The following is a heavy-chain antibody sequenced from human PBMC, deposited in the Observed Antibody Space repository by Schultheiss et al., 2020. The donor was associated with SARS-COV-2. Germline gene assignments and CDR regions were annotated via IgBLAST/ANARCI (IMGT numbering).Heavy chain of an antibody. CDR3: ARRVYSSGWSFDY. D-gene: IGHD6-19*01. J-gene: IGHJ4*02. Sequence: GESMKISCKGSGYTFSSYWIGWVRQMPGKGLEWMAMIYPGDSDTRYSPSFQGQVTISADKSISTAYLQWSSLKASDTAMYYCARRVYSSGWSFDYWGQGTLVTVSS. CDR1: GYTFSSYW. V-gene: IGHV5-51*01. CDR2: IYPGDSDT.